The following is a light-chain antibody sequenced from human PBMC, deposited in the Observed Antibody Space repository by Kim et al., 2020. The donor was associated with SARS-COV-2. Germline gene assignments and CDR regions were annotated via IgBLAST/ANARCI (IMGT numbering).Light chain of an antibody. CDR3: QQYNFYSWT. Sequence: IQMTQSPSTLSASVGDRVVITCRASQSVGKWLAWYQQKPGKAPKLLIYDASTLQSGVPSRFSGTGSETEFTLTINSLQPDDLAIYYCQQYNFYSWTFGQGTKVEIK. CDR1: QSVGKW. J-gene: IGKJ1*01. V-gene: IGKV1-5*01. CDR2: DAS.